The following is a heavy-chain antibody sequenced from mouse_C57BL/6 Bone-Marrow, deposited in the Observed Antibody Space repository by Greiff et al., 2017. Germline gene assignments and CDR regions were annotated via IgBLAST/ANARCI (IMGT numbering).Heavy chain of an antibody. D-gene: IGHD2-4*01. V-gene: IGHV1-52*01. CDR1: GYTFTSYW. J-gene: IGHJ3*01. CDR3: ATPYDYDDWFAY. Sequence: VQLQQPGAELVRPGSSVKLSCKASGYTFTSYWMHWVKQRPIQGLEWIGNIDPSDSETHYNQKFKDKATLTVDKSSSTAYMQLSSLTSEDSAVYYCATPYDYDDWFAYWGQGTLVTVSA. CDR2: IDPSDSET.